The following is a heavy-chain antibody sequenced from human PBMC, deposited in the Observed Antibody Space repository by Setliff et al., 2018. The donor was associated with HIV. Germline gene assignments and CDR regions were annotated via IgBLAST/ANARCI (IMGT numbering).Heavy chain of an antibody. V-gene: IGHV4-34*01. D-gene: IGHD1-20*01. J-gene: IGHJ4*02. Sequence: SETLSLTCAVYGGSFSGYYWSWIRQHPGKGLEWIGYIYYSGTTHYNPSLKSRVNISMDTSENRFSLRLTSVTAADTAVYYCARHTGDITGTNHLFDYWGQGTLVTVSS. CDR2: IYYSGTT. CDR1: GGSFSGYY. CDR3: ARHTGDITGTNHLFDY.